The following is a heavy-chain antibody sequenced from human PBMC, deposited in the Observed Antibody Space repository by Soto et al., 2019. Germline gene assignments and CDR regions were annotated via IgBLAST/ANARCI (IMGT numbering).Heavy chain of an antibody. Sequence: GSLRLSCAASGFTFSSYWMHWVRQAPGKGLVWVSRINSDGSSTSYADSVKGRFTISRDNAKNTLYLQMNSLRAEDTAVYYCARVQYSGYDPVPNFDYWGQGTLVTVS. D-gene: IGHD5-12*01. CDR2: INSDGSST. V-gene: IGHV3-74*01. CDR1: GFTFSSYW. CDR3: ARVQYSGYDPVPNFDY. J-gene: IGHJ4*02.